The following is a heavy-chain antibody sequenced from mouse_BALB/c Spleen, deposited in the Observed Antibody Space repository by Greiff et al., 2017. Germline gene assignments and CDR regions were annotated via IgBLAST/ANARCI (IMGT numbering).Heavy chain of an antibody. J-gene: IGHJ3*01. Sequence: RVESGGGLVKPGGSLKLSCAASGFTFSDYYMYWVRQTPEKRLEWVATISDGGSYTYYPDSVKGRFTISRDNAKNNLYLQMSSLKSEDTAMYYCARDYYGSSFFAYWGQGTLVTVSA. CDR1: GFTFSDYY. V-gene: IGHV5-4*02. CDR2: ISDGGSYT. CDR3: ARDYYGSSFFAY. D-gene: IGHD1-1*01.